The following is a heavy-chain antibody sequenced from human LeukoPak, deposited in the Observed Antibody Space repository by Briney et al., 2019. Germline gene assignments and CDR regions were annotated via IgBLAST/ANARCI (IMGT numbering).Heavy chain of an antibody. J-gene: IGHJ6*02. CDR1: GFTFRNYW. CDR2: TKPDGSAE. CDR3: ARTADYYYGMDV. Sequence: GGSLRLSCAASGFTFRNYWMGWVRQAPGKGLEWVANTKPDGSAEYYADSVRGRFTTSRDNAKNSLYLQMNSLRAEDTAVYYCARTADYYYGMDVWGQGTTVTVSS. V-gene: IGHV3-7*01.